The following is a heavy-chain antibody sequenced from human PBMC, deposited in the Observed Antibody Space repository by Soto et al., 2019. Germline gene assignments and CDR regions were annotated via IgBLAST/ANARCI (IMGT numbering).Heavy chain of an antibody. CDR1: GASLSGSY. J-gene: IGHJ6*02. Sequence: EPLPLTWVAYGASLSGSYWTWVRQPPGKGLEWIGEINHSGSTNYNPSLKSRVTISVDTSKNQFSLKLSSVTAADTAAYYCARGPPDYYDRSGPHSHGYYVMDCWGQGTTVPVPS. CDR3: ARGPPDYYDRSGPHSHGYYVMDC. CDR2: INHSGST. V-gene: IGHV4-34*01. D-gene: IGHD3-22*01.